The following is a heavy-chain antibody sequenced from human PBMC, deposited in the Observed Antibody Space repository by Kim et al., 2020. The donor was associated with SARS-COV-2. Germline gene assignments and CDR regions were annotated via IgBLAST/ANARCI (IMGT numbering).Heavy chain of an antibody. CDR1: GGSFSGYY. CDR3: AGEIAAAPRRVDY. J-gene: IGHJ4*02. CDR2: INHSGST. Sequence: SETLSLTCAVYGGSFSGYYWSWIRQPPGKGLEWIGEINHSGSTNYNPSLKSRVTISVDTSKNQFSLKLSSVTAADTAGYYCAGEIAAAPRRVDYRGQGTLVTVSS. V-gene: IGHV4-34*01. D-gene: IGHD6-13*01.